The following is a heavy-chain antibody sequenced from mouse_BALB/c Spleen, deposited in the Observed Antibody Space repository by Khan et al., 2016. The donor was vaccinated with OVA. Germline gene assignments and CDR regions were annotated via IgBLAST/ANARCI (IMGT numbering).Heavy chain of an antibody. CDR3: AKGVWSYCYAVDY. CDR1: GFSLTDYD. CDR2: IWGGGTT. D-gene: IGHD2-10*02. J-gene: IGHJ4*01. Sequence: VQLQESGPGLVAPSQSLSITCSVSGFSLTDYDVRWIRQPPGKGLEWLGVIWGGGTTSYNSVLESRLCICKDTAKRRVFLKMNSLKTDDTAMYGGAKGVWSYCYAVDYWGQGTSVTVSS. V-gene: IGHV2-6-5*01.